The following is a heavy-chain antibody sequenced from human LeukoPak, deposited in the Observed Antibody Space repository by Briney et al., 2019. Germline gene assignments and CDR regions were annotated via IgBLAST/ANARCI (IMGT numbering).Heavy chain of an antibody. CDR3: AVVSSSWLDY. CDR2: ISWNSGSI. Sequence: GGSLRLSCAASGFTFDDYAMHWIRQAPGKGLEWVSGISWNSGSIGYADSVKGRFTISRDNAKNSLYLQMNSLRAEDMALYHCAVVSSSWLDYWGQGTLVTVSS. J-gene: IGHJ4*02. CDR1: GFTFDDYA. D-gene: IGHD6-13*01. V-gene: IGHV3-9*03.